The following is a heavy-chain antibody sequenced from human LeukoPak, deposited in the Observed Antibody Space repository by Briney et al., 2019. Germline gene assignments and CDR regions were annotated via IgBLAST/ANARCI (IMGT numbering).Heavy chain of an antibody. Sequence: SVKVSCKASGGTFSSYAISWVRQAPGQGLEWMGGIIPIFGTANCAQKFQGRVTITTDESTSTAYMELSSLRSEDTAVYYCARDHPRDYYYDSSGYYDAFDIWGQGTMVTVSS. D-gene: IGHD3-22*01. CDR3: ARDHPRDYYYDSSGYYDAFDI. CDR1: GGTFSSYA. V-gene: IGHV1-69*05. J-gene: IGHJ3*02. CDR2: IIPIFGTA.